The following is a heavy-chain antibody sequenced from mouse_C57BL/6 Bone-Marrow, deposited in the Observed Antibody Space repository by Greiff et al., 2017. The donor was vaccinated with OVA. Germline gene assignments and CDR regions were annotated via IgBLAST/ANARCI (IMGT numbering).Heavy chain of an antibody. J-gene: IGHJ1*03. CDR1: GFTFSDYY. D-gene: IGHD2-3*01. V-gene: IGHV5-16*01. CDR3: ARDDGYSGYWYFDV. Sequence: EVMLVESEGGLVQPGSSMKLSCTASGFTFSDYYMAWVRQVPEKGLEWVANINYDGSSTYYLDSLKSRFIISRDNAKNILYLQMSSLKSEDTATYYCARDDGYSGYWYFDVWGTGTTVTVSS. CDR2: INYDGSST.